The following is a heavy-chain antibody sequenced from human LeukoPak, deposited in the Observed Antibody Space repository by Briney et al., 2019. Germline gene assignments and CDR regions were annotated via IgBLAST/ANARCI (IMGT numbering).Heavy chain of an antibody. CDR2: INHSGST. V-gene: IGHV4-34*01. J-gene: IGHJ4*02. CDR3: ARVRYGGYQGD. CDR1: GGSFSGYY. Sequence: KSSETLSLTCAVYGGSFSGYYWSWIRQPPGKGLEWIGEINHSGSTNYNPSLKSRVTISVDTSKNQFSLKLSFVTAADTAVYYCARVRYGGYQGDWGQGTLVTVSS. D-gene: IGHD5-12*01.